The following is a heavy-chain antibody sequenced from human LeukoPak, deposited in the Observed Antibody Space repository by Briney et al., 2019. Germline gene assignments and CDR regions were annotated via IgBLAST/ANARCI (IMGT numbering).Heavy chain of an antibody. CDR1: GFTFNTYG. Sequence: GGSLRLSCVGSGFTFNTYGMTWVRQTPGKGLEWVSTISASGDSTHHADSVKGRFAISRDNAKNSLYLQMNSLRAEDTAVYYCARDQGPLQDYGDYPYYFDYWGQGTLVTVSS. CDR2: ISASGDST. V-gene: IGHV3-23*01. CDR3: ARDQGPLQDYGDYPYYFDY. J-gene: IGHJ4*02. D-gene: IGHD4-17*01.